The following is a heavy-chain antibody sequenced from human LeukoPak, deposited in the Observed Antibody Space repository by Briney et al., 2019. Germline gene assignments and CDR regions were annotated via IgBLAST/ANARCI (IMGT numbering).Heavy chain of an antibody. CDR2: IQYDGSNK. CDR1: GFTFSSYG. Sequence: TGGSLRLSCAASGFTFSSYGMHWVRQAPGKGLEWVAFIQYDGSNKYYADSVKGRFTISRDNSKNTLYLQMNSLRAEDTAVYYCAKLPRPPPTDYYGSGSYYTYWGQGTLVTVSS. CDR3: AKLPRPPPTDYYGSGSYYTY. V-gene: IGHV3-30*02. J-gene: IGHJ4*02. D-gene: IGHD3-10*01.